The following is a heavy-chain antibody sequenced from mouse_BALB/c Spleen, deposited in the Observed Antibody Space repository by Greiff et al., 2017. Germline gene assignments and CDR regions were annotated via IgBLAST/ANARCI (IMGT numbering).Heavy chain of an antibody. J-gene: IGHJ2*01. D-gene: IGHD4-1*01. CDR2: IYPSDSYT. CDR3: TGTGYYFDY. V-gene: IGHV1-69*02. CDR1: GYTFTSYW. Sequence: QVHVKQPGAELVRPGASVKLSCKASGYTFTSYWINWVKQRPGQGLEWIGNIYPSDSYTNYNQKFKDKATLTVDKSSSTAYMQLSSPTSEDSAVYYCTGTGYYFDYWGQGTTLTVSS.